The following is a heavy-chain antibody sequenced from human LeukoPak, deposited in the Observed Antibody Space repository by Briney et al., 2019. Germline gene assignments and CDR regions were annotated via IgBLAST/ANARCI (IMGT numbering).Heavy chain of an antibody. V-gene: IGHV4-39*07. Sequence: PSETLSLTCTVSGGSISSSSYYWVWIRQPPGKGLEWIGSIYYSGSTYYNPSLKSRVTISVDTSKNQFSLKLSSVTAADTAVYYCASEGYCSGGSCYSADAFDIWGQGTMVTVSS. CDR2: IYYSGST. CDR3: ASEGYCSGGSCYSADAFDI. CDR1: GGSISSSSYY. J-gene: IGHJ3*02. D-gene: IGHD2-15*01.